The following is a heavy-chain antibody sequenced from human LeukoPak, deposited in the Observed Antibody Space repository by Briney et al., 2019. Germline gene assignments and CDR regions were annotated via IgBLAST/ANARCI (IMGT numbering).Heavy chain of an antibody. V-gene: IGHV3-43D*03. CDR2: ISWDGSNT. Sequence: GGSLRLSCAASGFTFYDYAMHWVRQAPGKGLEWVSLISWDGSNTYYADSVKGRFTISRDNSKNSLYLQMNSLRAEDTALYYCTKVKWAVDCTTTSCPYFDYWGQGTLVTVSS. J-gene: IGHJ4*02. CDR1: GFTFYDYA. D-gene: IGHD2-2*01. CDR3: TKVKWAVDCTTTSCPYFDY.